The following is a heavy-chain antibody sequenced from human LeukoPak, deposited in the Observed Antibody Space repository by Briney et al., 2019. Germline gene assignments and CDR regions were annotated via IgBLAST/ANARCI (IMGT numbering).Heavy chain of an antibody. J-gene: IGHJ4*02. CDR1: GGSISSGGYY. Sequence: PSETLSLTCTVSGGSISSGGYYWSWIRQHPGKGLEWSGYIYDSGSTYYNPSLKSRVTISVDTSKNQFSLKLSSVTAADTAVYYCARGSGPVHYWGQGTLVTVSS. CDR3: ARGSGPVHY. V-gene: IGHV4-31*03. CDR2: IYDSGST.